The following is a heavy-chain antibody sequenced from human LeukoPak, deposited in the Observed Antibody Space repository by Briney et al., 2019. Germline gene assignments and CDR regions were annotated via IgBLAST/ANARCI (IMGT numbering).Heavy chain of an antibody. J-gene: IGHJ4*02. CDR1: GFTFSSYG. D-gene: IGHD4-11*01. CDR3: AKDYSNYCDY. CDR2: ISYDGSNK. Sequence: GGSLRLSCAASGFTFSSYGMHWVRQAPGKGLEWVAVISYDGSNKYYADSVKGRFTTSRDNSKNTLYLQMNSLRAEDTAVYYCAKDYSNYCDYWGQGTLVTVSS. V-gene: IGHV3-30*18.